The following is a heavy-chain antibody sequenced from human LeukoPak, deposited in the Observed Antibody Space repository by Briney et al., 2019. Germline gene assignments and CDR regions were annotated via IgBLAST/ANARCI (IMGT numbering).Heavy chain of an antibody. CDR3: AKGTTITIFGVVNDF. J-gene: IGHJ4*02. CDR1: GFTFGSYA. CDR2: ISGTGGGT. V-gene: IGHV3-23*01. D-gene: IGHD3-3*01. Sequence: PGGSLRLSCAASGFTFGSYAMSWVRQAPGKGLEWVSGISGTGGGTNYADSVKGRFTISRDNSKKTLYLQMNSLSAEDTAIYFCAKGTTITIFGVVNDFWGQGTLVTVSS.